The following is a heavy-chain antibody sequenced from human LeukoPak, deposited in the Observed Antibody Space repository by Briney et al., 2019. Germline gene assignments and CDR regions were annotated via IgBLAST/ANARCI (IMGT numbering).Heavy chain of an antibody. CDR1: GYTLTNYD. Sequence: ASVKVSCKASGYTLTNYDINWVRQATGQGLEWMGWTNPNSGHTGYTQKFQGRVSMTRDTSISTAYMELSSLRSEDTAVYYCVRVQSGSYARYGMDVWGQGTTVTVSS. D-gene: IGHD1-26*01. CDR2: TNPNSGHT. V-gene: IGHV1-8*01. CDR3: VRVQSGSYARYGMDV. J-gene: IGHJ6*02.